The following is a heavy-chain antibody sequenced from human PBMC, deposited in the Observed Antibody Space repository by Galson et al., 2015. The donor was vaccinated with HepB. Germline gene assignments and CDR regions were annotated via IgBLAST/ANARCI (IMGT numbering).Heavy chain of an antibody. CDR2: IYPSDSYT. V-gene: IGHV5-10-1*01. J-gene: IGHJ3*02. CDR3: ARGEYCSGGSCYPDAFDI. D-gene: IGHD2-15*01. CDR1: GYSFTSYW. Sequence: QSGAEVKKPGESLRISCKGSGYSFTSYWISWVRQMPGKGLEWMGRIYPSDSYTNYSPSFQGHVTISADKSISTAYLQWSSLKASDTAMYYCARGEYCSGGSCYPDAFDIWGQGTMVTVSS.